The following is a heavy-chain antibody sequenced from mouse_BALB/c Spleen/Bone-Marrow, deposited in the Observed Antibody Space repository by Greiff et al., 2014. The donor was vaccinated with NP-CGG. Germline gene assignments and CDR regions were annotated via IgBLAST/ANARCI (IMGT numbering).Heavy chain of an antibody. V-gene: IGHV1-62-2*01. J-gene: IGHJ3*01. CDR2: FYPGSGSI. D-gene: IGHD1-2*01. Sequence: QVQLQQSGAELVKPGASVKLSCKASGYTFTEYTTHWVKQRSGQCLEWIGWFYPGSGSIKYNEKFKNKATLTADKSSSTVYMELSRLTSEDSAVYFCARPEERFITSAAWFAYWGQGTLVTVSA. CDR1: GYTFTEYT. CDR3: ARPEERFITSAAWFAY.